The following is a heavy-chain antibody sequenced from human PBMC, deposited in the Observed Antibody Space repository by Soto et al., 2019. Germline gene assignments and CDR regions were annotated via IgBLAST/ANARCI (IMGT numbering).Heavy chain of an antibody. V-gene: IGHV3-64D*06. J-gene: IGHJ6*02. Sequence: GGSLRLSCSASGFTFSSYAMHWVRQAPGKGLEYVSAISSNGGSTYSADSVKGRFTISRDNSKNTLYLQMSSLRAEDTAVYYCVKDLGYSSSWYWDHLYYYGMDVWGQGTTVTVS. CDR3: VKDLGYSSSWYWDHLYYYGMDV. CDR1: GFTFSSYA. D-gene: IGHD6-13*01. CDR2: ISSNGGST.